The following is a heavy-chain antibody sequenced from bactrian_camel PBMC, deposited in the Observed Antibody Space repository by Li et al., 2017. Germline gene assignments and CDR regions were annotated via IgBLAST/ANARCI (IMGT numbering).Heavy chain of an antibody. J-gene: IGHJ4*01. CDR1: RYSSGATS. Sequence: VQLVESGGGLVQPGGSPGLSCAASRYSSGATSMAWFRQVPGKEREAVATMLTHGGGTYYVDSVKGRFTISQGNAENTVYLQMDGLKPEDSGMYYCANVPRGKSCGSWYPPPSYWGQGRGTQVTV. CDR2: MLTHGGGT. D-gene: IGHD6*01. V-gene: IGHV3S54*01.